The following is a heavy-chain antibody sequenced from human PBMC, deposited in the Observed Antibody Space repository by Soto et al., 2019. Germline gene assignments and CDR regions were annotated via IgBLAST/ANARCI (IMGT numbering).Heavy chain of an antibody. V-gene: IGHV4-59*08. Sequence: SETLSLTCTVSGGSISSYYWSWIRQPPGKGLEWIGYIYYSGSTNYNPSLKSRVSTSVDTSKNQFSLKPSSVPAADTAVYYCARLGYCSSTSCYFDRLYNWFDPWGQGTLVTVSS. CDR1: GGSISSYY. J-gene: IGHJ5*02. CDR3: ARLGYCSSTSCYFDRLYNWFDP. D-gene: IGHD2-2*01. CDR2: IYYSGST.